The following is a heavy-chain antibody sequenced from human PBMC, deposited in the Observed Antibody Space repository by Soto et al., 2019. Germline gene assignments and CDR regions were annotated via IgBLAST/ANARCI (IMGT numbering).Heavy chain of an antibody. J-gene: IGHJ4*02. CDR2: IDSDGSST. CDR3: ASRTSVTTFDY. Sequence: PGGSLRLSCAASGFTFSNYWMYWVRQAPGKGLEWVSRIDSDGSSTSYADSVKGRFSIPRDNAKNTLYLQMNTLRADDTAVYYCASRTSVTTFDYWGQGTLVTVSS. CDR1: GFTFSNYW. D-gene: IGHD4-17*01. V-gene: IGHV3-74*01.